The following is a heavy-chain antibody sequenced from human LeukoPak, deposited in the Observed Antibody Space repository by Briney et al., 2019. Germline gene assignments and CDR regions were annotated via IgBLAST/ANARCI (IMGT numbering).Heavy chain of an antibody. V-gene: IGHV1-69*05. CDR3: ARDSDDSSGYYYWYFDL. D-gene: IGHD3-22*01. CDR1: GGTFSSYA. J-gene: IGHJ2*01. CDR2: TIPIFGTA. Sequence: ASVKVSCKASGGTFSSYAISWVRQAPGQGLEWMGRTIPIFGTANYAQKFQGRVTITTDESTSTAYMELSSLRSEDTAAYYCARDSDDSSGYYYWYFDLWGRGTLVTVSS.